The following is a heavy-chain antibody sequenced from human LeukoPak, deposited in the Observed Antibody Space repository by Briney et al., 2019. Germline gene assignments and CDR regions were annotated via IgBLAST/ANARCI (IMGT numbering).Heavy chain of an antibody. CDR2: INPNSGGT. J-gene: IGHJ3*02. V-gene: IGHV1-2*02. D-gene: IGHD6-19*01. CDR1: GYTFTGYC. Sequence: ASVKVSCKASGYTFTGYCMHWVRQAPGQGLEWMGWINPNSGGTNYAQKFQGRVTMTRDTSISTAYMELSRLRSDDTAVYYCARGMVAGTGVHASDIWGQGTMVTVST. CDR3: ARGMVAGTGVHASDI.